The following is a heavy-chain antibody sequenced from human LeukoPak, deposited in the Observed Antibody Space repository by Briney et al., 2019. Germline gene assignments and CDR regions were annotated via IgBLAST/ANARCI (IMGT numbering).Heavy chain of an antibody. CDR2: IYYSGST. D-gene: IGHD3-22*01. CDR1: GGSISSSSYY. Sequence: SETLSPTCTVSGGSISSSSYYWGWIRQPPGKGLEWIGSIYYSGSTYYNPSLKSRVTISVDTSKNQFSLKLSSVTAADTAVYYCARQGGGYYYDSSGYYWKGFAYWGQATLVTVSS. V-gene: IGHV4-39*01. CDR3: ARQGGGYYYDSSGYYWKGFAY. J-gene: IGHJ4*02.